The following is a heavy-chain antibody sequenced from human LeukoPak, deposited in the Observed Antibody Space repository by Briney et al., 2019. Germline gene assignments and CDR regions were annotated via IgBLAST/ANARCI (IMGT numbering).Heavy chain of an antibody. CDR1: GFTFITND. CDR2: LYSDGNT. V-gene: IGHV3-53*01. CDR3: ARGVEPLAANTLAY. Sequence: PGGSLRLSCAASGFTFITNDMTSVRQAPGKRLEWVSVLYSDGNTKYADSVQGRFTISRDNSKNTLYLEMNSLSPDDTAVYYCARGVEPLAANTLAYWGQGTLVTVSS. D-gene: IGHD1-14*01. J-gene: IGHJ4*02.